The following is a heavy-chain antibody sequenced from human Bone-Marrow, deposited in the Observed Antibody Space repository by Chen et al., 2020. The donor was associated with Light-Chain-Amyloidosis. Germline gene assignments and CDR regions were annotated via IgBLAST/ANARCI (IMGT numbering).Heavy chain of an antibody. D-gene: IGHD5-12*01. J-gene: IGHJ4*02. CDR3: ARRRDGYNFDY. CDR1: GYTFPNYW. Sequence: EGKKGGEKLKISCKGSGYTFPNYWIGWVRQMPGKGLEWMGVIYPDDSDARYSPSFEGQVTISADKSITTAYLQWRSLKASDTAMYYCARRRDGYNFDYWGQGTLVTVSS. V-gene: IGHV5-51*01. CDR2: IYPDDSDA.